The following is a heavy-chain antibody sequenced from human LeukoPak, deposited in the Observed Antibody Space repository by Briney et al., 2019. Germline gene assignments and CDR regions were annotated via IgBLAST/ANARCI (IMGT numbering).Heavy chain of an antibody. CDR2: IYYSGST. J-gene: IGHJ4*02. D-gene: IGHD3-9*01. V-gene: IGHV4-31*03. CDR1: GGSISSGGYY. CDR3: ARVSYDILTGYFFAIDY. Sequence: SQTLSLTCTVSGGSISSGGYYWSWIRQHPGKGLEWLGYIYYSGSTYYNPSLKSRVTISVDTSKNQFSLKLSSVTAADTAVYYCARVSYDILTGYFFAIDYWGQGTLVTVSS.